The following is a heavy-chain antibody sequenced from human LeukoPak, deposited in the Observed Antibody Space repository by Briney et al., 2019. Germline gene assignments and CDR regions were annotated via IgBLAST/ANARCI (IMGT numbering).Heavy chain of an antibody. Sequence: GGSLRLSCAASGFTFSSYSMGWVRQAPGKGLEWVSAITASGDNTYYADSVKGRFTISRDNSKNTLYLQMNSLRAEDTAVYYCAKGNGSTYGRYYFDYWGQGTLVTVSS. J-gene: IGHJ4*02. V-gene: IGHV3-23*01. CDR1: GFTFSSYS. D-gene: IGHD3-10*02. CDR2: ITASGDNT. CDR3: AKGNGSTYGRYYFDY.